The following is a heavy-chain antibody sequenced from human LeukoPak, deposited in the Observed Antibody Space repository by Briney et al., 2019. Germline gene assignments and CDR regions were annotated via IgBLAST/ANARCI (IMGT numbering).Heavy chain of an antibody. V-gene: IGHV3-21*01. CDR3: ARVSYDDFSYYYYYMDV. Sequence: PGRSLRLSCAASGFTFSSYAMHWVRQAPGKGLEWVSSISSSSSYIYYADSVKGRFTISRDNAKNSLYLQMNSLRAEDTAVYYCARVSYDDFSYYYYYMDVWGKGTTVTVSS. CDR1: GFTFSSYA. J-gene: IGHJ6*03. D-gene: IGHD3-3*01. CDR2: ISSSSSYI.